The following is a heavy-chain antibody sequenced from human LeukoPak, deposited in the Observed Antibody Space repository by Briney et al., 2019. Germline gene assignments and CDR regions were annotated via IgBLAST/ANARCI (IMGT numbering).Heavy chain of an antibody. V-gene: IGHV3-33*01. J-gene: IGHJ4*02. CDR2: IWYDGSNK. CDR3: ARDEGQTTVVYFDY. CDR1: GFTFSSYG. D-gene: IGHD4-23*01. Sequence: GRSLRLSCAASGFTFSSYGMHWVRQAPGKGLEWVAVIWYDGSNKYYADSVKGRFTISRDKSKNTLYLQMNSLGAEDTAVYYCARDEGQTTVVYFDYWGQGTLVTVSS.